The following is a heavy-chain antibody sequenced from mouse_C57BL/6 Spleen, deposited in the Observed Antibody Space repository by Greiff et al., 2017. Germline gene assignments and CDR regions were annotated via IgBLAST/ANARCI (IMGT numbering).Heavy chain of an antibody. CDR1: GYTFTDYY. CDR2: IYPGSGNT. D-gene: IGHD4-1*01. J-gene: IGHJ2*01. CDR3: ARSTNWDVPFDY. V-gene: IGHV1-76*01. Sequence: VQLQQSGAELVRPGASVKLSCKASGYTFTDYYINWVKQRPGQGLEWIARIYPGSGNTYYNEKFKGKATLTAEKSSSTAYMQLSSLTSEDSAVYFCARSTNWDVPFDYWGQGTTRTVSS.